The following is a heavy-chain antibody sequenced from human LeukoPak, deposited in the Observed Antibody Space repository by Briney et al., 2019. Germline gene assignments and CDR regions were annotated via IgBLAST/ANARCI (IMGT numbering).Heavy chain of an antibody. V-gene: IGHV1-69*13. D-gene: IGHD3-3*01. CDR2: IIPIFGTA. Sequence: GASVKVSCKASGYTFTSYGISWVRQAPGQGLEWMGGIIPIFGTANYAQKFQGRVTITADESTSTAYMELSSLRSEDTAVYYCARGSSNHYDFRSWGQGTLVTVSS. J-gene: IGHJ5*02. CDR3: ARGSSNHYDFRS. CDR1: GYTFTSYG.